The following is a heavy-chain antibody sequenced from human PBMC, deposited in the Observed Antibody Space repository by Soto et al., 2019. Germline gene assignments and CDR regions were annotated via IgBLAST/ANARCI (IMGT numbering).Heavy chain of an antibody. D-gene: IGHD4-17*01. CDR3: ARAPELGGGYDYGESDDAFDI. V-gene: IGHV1-2*04. CDR2: INPNSGGT. Sequence: GASVKVSCKASGYTFTGYYMHWVRQAPGQGLEWMGWINPNSGGTNYAQKFQGWVTMTRDTSISTAYMELSRLRSDDTAVYYCARAPELGGGYDYGESDDAFDIWGQGTMVTVSS. J-gene: IGHJ3*02. CDR1: GYTFTGYY.